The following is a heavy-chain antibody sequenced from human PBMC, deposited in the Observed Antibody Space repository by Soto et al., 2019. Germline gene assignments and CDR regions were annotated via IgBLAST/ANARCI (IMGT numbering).Heavy chain of an antibody. CDR2: ISGSGGST. J-gene: IGHJ6*02. V-gene: IGHV3-23*01. Sequence: PXESLKISCAACGFTFSSYAMSWVRQAPGKGLEWVSAISGSGGSTYYADSVKGRFTISRDNSKNTLYLQMNSLRAEDTAVYYCAKNVVYYYGMDVWGQGTTVTVSS. CDR3: AKNVVYYYGMDV. D-gene: IGHD2-15*01. CDR1: GFTFSSYA.